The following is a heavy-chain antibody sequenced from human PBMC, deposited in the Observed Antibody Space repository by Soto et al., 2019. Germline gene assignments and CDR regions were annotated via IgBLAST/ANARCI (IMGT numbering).Heavy chain of an antibody. CDR3: ARVGSPVPYYYYYGMDV. J-gene: IGHJ6*02. CDR2: IYYSGST. Sequence: PSETLSLTCTVSGGSISSGGYYWSWIRQHPGKGLEWIGYIYYSGSTYYNPSLKSRVTISVDTSKNQFSLKLSSVTAADTAVYYCARVGSPVPYYYYYGMDVWGQGTTVTVSS. D-gene: IGHD6-6*01. CDR1: GGSISSGGYY. V-gene: IGHV4-31*03.